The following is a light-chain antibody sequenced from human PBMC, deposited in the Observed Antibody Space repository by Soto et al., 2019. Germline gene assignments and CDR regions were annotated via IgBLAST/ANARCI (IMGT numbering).Light chain of an antibody. Sequence: QSVLTQSPSASASLGASVKLTCTLSSGHSSYAIAWHQQQPEKGPRYLMKLNSDGSHSKGDGIPDRFSGSSSGAERYLTISSLQSEDEPDYYCQTWGTGIHVFGTGTKVTVL. CDR1: SGHSSYA. J-gene: IGLJ1*01. V-gene: IGLV4-69*01. CDR2: LNSDGSH. CDR3: QTWGTGIHV.